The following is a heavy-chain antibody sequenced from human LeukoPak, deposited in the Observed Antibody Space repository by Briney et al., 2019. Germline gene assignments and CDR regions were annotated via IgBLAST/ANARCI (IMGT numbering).Heavy chain of an antibody. V-gene: IGHV3-74*01. Sequence: PGGSLRLSCAASGFTFRSYRMEWLRPAPGQGLVWVSRISGDGTIANYADSVKGRFTISRDNAKNTLYLEINSLRAEDTAVYYCARGIVDGSYRGWGQGTLVTVSS. CDR3: ARGIVDGSYRG. CDR2: ISGDGTIA. D-gene: IGHD1-26*01. CDR1: GFTFRSYR. J-gene: IGHJ4*02.